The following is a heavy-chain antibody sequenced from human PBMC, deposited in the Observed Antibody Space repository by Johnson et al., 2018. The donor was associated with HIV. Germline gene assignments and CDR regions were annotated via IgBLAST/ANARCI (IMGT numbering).Heavy chain of an antibody. CDR1: GFTFSSYG. CDR2: ISYDGSNK. Sequence: QVQLVESGGGLVQPGGSLRLSCAASGFTFSSYGMYWVRQAPGKGLEWVAVISYDGSNKYYADSVKGRFTISRDNSKNTLYLQTNSLRAEDTAVYYCAREEVVVVATQDDAFDIWGQGTMVTVSS. CDR3: AREEVVVVATQDDAFDI. V-gene: IGHV3-30*03. J-gene: IGHJ3*02. D-gene: IGHD2-15*01.